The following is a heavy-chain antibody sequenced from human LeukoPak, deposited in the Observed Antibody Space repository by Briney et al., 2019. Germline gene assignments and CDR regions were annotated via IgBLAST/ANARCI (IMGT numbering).Heavy chain of an antibody. CDR3: ARHSTHGSGSYYTWFDP. CDR2: IYYSGST. V-gene: IGHV4-39*01. D-gene: IGHD3-10*01. CDR1: GGSISSSSYY. Sequence: PSETLSLTCTVSGGSISSSSYYWGWIRQPPGKGLEWIGSIYYSGSTYYNPSLKSRVTISVDTSKNQFSLKLSSVTAADTAVYYCARHSTHGSGSYYTWFDPWGQGTLVTVSS. J-gene: IGHJ5*02.